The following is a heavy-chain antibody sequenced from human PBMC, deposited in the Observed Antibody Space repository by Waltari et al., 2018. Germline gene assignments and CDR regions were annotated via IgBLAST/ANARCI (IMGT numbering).Heavy chain of an antibody. J-gene: IGHJ3*02. CDR3: ARKGRDSSSSRKAFDI. CDR2: VYYSGRT. Sequence: QLQLQESGPGLVKPSETLSLTCTVSGGSISSSAYYWDWIRQPPVKGLEWIGSVYYSGRTDYNSSRKGRVTISVDTSKNQFSLILSSVTAADTAVYYCARKGRDSSSSRKAFDIWGQGTMVTVSS. CDR1: GGSISSSAYY. D-gene: IGHD6-6*01. V-gene: IGHV4-39*01.